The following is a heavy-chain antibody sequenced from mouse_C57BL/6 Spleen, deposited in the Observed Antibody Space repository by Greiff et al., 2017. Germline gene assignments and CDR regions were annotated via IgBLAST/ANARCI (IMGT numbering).Heavy chain of an antibody. V-gene: IGHV5-4*01. CDR3: ARDYGYDVDYYAMDY. Sequence: EVQVVESGGGLVKPGGSLKLSCAASGFTFSSYAMSWVRQTPEKRLEWVATISDGGSYTYYPDNVKGRFTISRDNAKNNLYLQMSHLKSEDTSMYYCARDYGYDVDYYAMDYWGQGTSVTVSS. D-gene: IGHD2-2*01. CDR2: ISDGGSYT. CDR1: GFTFSSYA. J-gene: IGHJ4*01.